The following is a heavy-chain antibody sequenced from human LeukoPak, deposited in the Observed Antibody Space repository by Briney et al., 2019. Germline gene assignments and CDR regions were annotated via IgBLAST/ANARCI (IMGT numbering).Heavy chain of an antibody. Sequence: SETLSLTCTVSGGSISSYYWSWIRQPAGKGLEWIGRIYTSGSTNYNPSLKSRVTMSVDTSKNQFSLKLSSVTAADTAMYYCARDLSYCSSTSCPTPYYYYYYMDVWGKGTTVTVSS. CDR3: ARDLSYCSSTSCPTPYYYYYYMDV. CDR1: GGSISSYY. J-gene: IGHJ6*03. V-gene: IGHV4-4*07. CDR2: IYTSGST. D-gene: IGHD2-2*01.